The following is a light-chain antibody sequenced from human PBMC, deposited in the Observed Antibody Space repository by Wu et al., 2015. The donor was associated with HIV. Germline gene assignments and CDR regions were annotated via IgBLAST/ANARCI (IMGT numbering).Light chain of an antibody. CDR1: QSVNTK. V-gene: IGKV3-15*01. Sequence: VMTQFPATLSLSAGDRATLSCRASQSVNTKVAWYQQKPGQAPRLLVYGPSIRATGVPARFTGSGSGTGFTLTITSLQSEDFAVYFCQQYNYRPSFGGGTKV. CDR2: GPS. J-gene: IGKJ4*01. CDR3: QQYNYRPS.